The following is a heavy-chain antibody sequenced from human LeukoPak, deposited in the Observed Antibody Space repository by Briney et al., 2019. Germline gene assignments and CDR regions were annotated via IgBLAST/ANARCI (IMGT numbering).Heavy chain of an antibody. V-gene: IGHV4-59*01. CDR3: ARDKYGATDYFDY. J-gene: IGHJ4*02. CDR2: IYYSGST. Sequence: SETLSLTCTVSGGSIGGYYWSWIRQPLGKGLEWIGYIYYSGSTNYNPSLKSRLTMSIDTSENQFSLKLNSVTAADTAVYYCARDKYGATDYFDYWGQGTLVTVSS. D-gene: IGHD4/OR15-4a*01. CDR1: GGSIGGYY.